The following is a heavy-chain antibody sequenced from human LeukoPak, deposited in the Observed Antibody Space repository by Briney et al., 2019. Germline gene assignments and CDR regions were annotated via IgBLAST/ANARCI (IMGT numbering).Heavy chain of an antibody. CDR2: IIPIFGTA. Sequence: ASVKVSCKASGGTFSSYAISWVRQAPGQGLEWMGGIIPIFGTANYAQKFRGRVTIVADTSPSTAYMDLSSLRPEDTAVYYCARTLYLEGAVNYFDLWGQGTLVTVSS. V-gene: IGHV1-69*06. CDR1: GGTFSSYA. CDR3: ARTLYLEGAVNYFDL. J-gene: IGHJ4*02. D-gene: IGHD1-26*01.